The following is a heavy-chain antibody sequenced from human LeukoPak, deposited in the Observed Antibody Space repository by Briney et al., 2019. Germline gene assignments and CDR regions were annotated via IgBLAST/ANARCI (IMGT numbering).Heavy chain of an antibody. CDR1: GFSFSSYW. CDR3: ARELHSYNN. V-gene: IGHV3-74*01. Sequence: GGSLRLSCAASGFSFSSYWMHWVRQVPGKGLVWVSRVNGDGSITTYADSVKGRFTISRDNAKNSLYLQMNSLRAEDTAVYYCARELHSYNNWGQGTLVTVSS. D-gene: IGHD5-18*01. CDR2: VNGDGSIT. J-gene: IGHJ4*02.